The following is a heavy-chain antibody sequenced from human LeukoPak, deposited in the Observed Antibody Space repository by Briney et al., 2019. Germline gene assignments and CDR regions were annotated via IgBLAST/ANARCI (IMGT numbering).Heavy chain of an antibody. V-gene: IGHV3-30*03. Sequence: PGGSLRLSCVGSGFTFSSNGIQWVRQAPGKGLEWVAVVAADGGHKVYSDSVKGRFSMSRDNSKNTAFLQMDSLGAEDAAVYFCAREHSHNNWFFDLWGPGTRVTVSS. CDR1: GFTFSSNG. D-gene: IGHD5-18*01. J-gene: IGHJ2*01. CDR2: VAADGGHK. CDR3: AREHSHNNWFFDL.